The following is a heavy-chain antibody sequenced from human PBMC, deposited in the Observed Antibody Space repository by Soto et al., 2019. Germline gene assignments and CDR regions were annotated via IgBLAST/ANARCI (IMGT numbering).Heavy chain of an antibody. CDR2: IYPGDSDT. V-gene: IGHV5-51*01. CDR1: GYSFTSYW. D-gene: IGHD5-12*01. J-gene: IGHJ4*02. CDR3: ARREYSGYDENEFDY. Sequence: GESLKISCKGSGYSFTSYWIGWVRQMPGKGLEWMGIIYPGDSDTRYSPSFQGQVTISADKSISTAYLQWSSLKASDTAMYYCARREYSGYDENEFDYWGQGTLVTVSS.